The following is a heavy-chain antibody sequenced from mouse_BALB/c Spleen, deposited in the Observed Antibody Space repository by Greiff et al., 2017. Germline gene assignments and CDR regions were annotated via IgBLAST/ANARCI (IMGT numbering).Heavy chain of an antibody. CDR2: IWAGGST. CDR1: GFSLTSYG. D-gene: IGHD2-10*02. CDR3: ARGYGNHAMDY. J-gene: IGHJ4*01. Sequence: VQGVESGPGLVAPSQSLSITCTVSGFSLTSYGVHWVRQPPGKGLEWLGVIWAGGSTNYNSALMSRLSISKDNSKSQVFLKMNSLQTDDTAMYYCARGYGNHAMDYWGQGTSVTVSS. V-gene: IGHV2-9*02.